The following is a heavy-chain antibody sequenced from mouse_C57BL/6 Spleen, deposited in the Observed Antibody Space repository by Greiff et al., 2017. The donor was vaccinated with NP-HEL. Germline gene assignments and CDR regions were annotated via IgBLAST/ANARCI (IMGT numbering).Heavy chain of an antibody. J-gene: IGHJ3*01. CDR3: ARGGHSGFAY. CDR2: TYPSDSET. Sequence: VQLQQPGAELVRPGSSVKLSCKASGYTFTSYWMDWVKQRPGQGLEWIGNTYPSDSETHYNQKFKDKATLTVDKSSSTAYMQLSSLTSEDSAVYYCARGGHSGFAYWGQGTLVTVSA. V-gene: IGHV1-61*01. CDR1: GYTFTSYW.